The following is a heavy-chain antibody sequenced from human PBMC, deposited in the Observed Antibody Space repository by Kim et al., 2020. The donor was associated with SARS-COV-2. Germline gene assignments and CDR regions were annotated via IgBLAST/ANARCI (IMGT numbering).Heavy chain of an antibody. Sequence: GGSLRLSCSASGFSFSSYGIHWVRQAPGKGLEWVAVIWAEGNNTYYGNSVKGRFTISRDNSKNTVFLEMNSLRAEDTAVYYCARELHTSGWNVFDSWGQG. V-gene: IGHV3-33*01. CDR2: IWAEGNNT. CDR1: GFSFSSYG. J-gene: IGHJ4*02. CDR3: ARELHTSGWNVFDS. D-gene: IGHD6-19*01.